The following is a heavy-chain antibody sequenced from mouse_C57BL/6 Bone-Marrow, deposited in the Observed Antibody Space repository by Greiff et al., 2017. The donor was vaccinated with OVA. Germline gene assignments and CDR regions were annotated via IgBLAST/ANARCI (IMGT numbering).Heavy chain of an antibody. CDR3: ARDAYYGSSYWYFDV. Sequence: EVQLQQSGPVLVKPGASVKMSCKASGYTFPDYYMNWVKQSHGKSLEWIGVINPYNGGTSYNQKFKGKATLTVDKSSSTAYMELNSLTSEDSAVYYCARDAYYGSSYWYFDVWGTGTTVTVSS. CDR2: INPYNGGT. D-gene: IGHD1-1*01. CDR1: GYTFPDYY. V-gene: IGHV1-19*01. J-gene: IGHJ1*03.